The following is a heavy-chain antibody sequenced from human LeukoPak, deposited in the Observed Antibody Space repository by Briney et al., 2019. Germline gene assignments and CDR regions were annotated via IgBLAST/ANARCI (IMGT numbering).Heavy chain of an antibody. V-gene: IGHV3-23*01. D-gene: IGHD3-22*01. CDR3: AKRGVVIRVILVGFHKEAYYFDS. J-gene: IGHJ4*02. CDR2: ISGSGGGT. Sequence: PGGSLRLSCAVSGITLSNYAMTWVRQAPGKGLEWVAGISGSGGGTNYADSVKGRFTISRDNYKNTLYLQMNSLGAEDTAVYFCAKRGVVIRVILVGFHKEAYYFDSWGQGALVTASS. CDR1: GITLSNYA.